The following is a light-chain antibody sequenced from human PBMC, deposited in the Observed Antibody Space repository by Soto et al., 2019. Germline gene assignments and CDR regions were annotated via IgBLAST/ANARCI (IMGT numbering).Light chain of an antibody. Sequence: EIVLTQSPGTLHLSPGERATLSCRASQSVSSSYLAWYQQKPGQAPRLLIYGASSRATGIPDRFSGSGSGTDFTLTISRLEPEDFAVYYCQQYGSSPTWTFGQGTKVEIK. CDR1: QSVSSSY. CDR3: QQYGSSPTWT. CDR2: GAS. J-gene: IGKJ1*01. V-gene: IGKV3-20*01.